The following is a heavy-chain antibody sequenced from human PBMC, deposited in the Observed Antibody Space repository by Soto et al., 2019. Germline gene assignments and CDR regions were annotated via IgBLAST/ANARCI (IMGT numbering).Heavy chain of an antibody. Sequence: GGSLRLSCGASGFTFSSYAMSWVRQAPGKGLEWVSEISGSTGTTYYADSVKGRFIISRDNSKNTLHLQMNSLRAEDTAVYYCAKDTSSSPYYMDVWGKGTTVTVSS. CDR2: ISGSTGTT. CDR3: AKDTSSSPYYMDV. J-gene: IGHJ6*03. D-gene: IGHD2-2*01. V-gene: IGHV3-23*01. CDR1: GFTFSSYA.